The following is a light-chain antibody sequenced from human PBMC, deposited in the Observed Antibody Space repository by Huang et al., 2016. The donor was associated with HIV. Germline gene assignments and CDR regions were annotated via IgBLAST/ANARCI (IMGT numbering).Light chain of an antibody. Sequence: EIVLTQSPATLSLSPGERATLSCRASQSVSSYLAWYQQKPGQDPRLLIYDASNRATGIPARFSGSGSGTDFTLTISSIEPEDFAVYYCQQRSNWPLITFGQGTRLEIK. CDR3: QQRSNWPLIT. V-gene: IGKV3-11*01. CDR2: DAS. CDR1: QSVSSY. J-gene: IGKJ5*01.